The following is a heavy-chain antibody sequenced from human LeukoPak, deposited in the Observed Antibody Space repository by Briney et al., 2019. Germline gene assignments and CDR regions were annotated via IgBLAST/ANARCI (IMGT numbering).Heavy chain of an antibody. CDR3: ARQSLDYYETLDAFDI. V-gene: IGHV1-2*02. J-gene: IGHJ3*02. CDR1: EYTFTDYY. CDR2: INCKSGAT. D-gene: IGHD3-22*01. Sequence: ASVKVSCRASEYTFTDYYIHWMRQAPGQGLEWMGWINCKSGATSYAQKCRGRVTMTKDRPIRTAYMELSRLKSDDTAVYYCARQSLDYYETLDAFDIWGQGTTVTVSS.